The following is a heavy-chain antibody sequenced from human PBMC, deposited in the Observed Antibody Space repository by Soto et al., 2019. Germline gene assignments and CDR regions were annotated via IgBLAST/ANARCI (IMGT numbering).Heavy chain of an antibody. CDR3: AGGWAYYDSSGSPEGAFDI. Sequence: PGGSLXLSCAASGFTFSSYAMHWVRQAPGKGLEWVAVISYDGSNKYYADSVKGRFTISRDNSKNTLYLQMNSLRAEDTAVYYCAGGWAYYDSSGSPEGAFDIWGQGTMVTVSS. D-gene: IGHD3-22*01. J-gene: IGHJ3*02. CDR1: GFTFSSYA. V-gene: IGHV3-30-3*01. CDR2: ISYDGSNK.